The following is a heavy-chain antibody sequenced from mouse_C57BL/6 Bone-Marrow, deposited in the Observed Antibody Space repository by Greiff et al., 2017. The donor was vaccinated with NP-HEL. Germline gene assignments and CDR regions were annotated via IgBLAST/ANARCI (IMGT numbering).Heavy chain of an antibody. CDR2: IRSKSNNYAT. D-gene: IGHD2-4*01. CDR3: VRLLYDYGWYFDV. J-gene: IGHJ1*03. Sequence: EVQGVESGGGLVQPKGSLKLSCAASGFSFNTYAMNWVRQAPGKGLEWVARIRSKSNNYATYYADSVKDRFTISRDDSESMLYLQMNNLKTEDTAMYYCVRLLYDYGWYFDVWGTGTTVTVSS. V-gene: IGHV10-1*01. CDR1: GFSFNTYA.